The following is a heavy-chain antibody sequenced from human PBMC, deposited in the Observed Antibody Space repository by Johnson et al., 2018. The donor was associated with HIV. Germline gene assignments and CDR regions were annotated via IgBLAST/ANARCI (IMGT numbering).Heavy chain of an antibody. Sequence: QVQLVESGGGVVQPGRSLRLSCAASGFTFSDHGMHWVRQAPGKGLEWVAVISYDGSSQYYADSEKGRLTISRDNSKNTLYLQMNSLKTEDTAVYYCTTAAAAPYAFDIWGQGTMVTVSS. CDR2: ISYDGSSQ. CDR3: TTAAAAPYAFDI. D-gene: IGHD6-13*01. V-gene: IGHV3-30*03. J-gene: IGHJ3*02. CDR1: GFTFSDHG.